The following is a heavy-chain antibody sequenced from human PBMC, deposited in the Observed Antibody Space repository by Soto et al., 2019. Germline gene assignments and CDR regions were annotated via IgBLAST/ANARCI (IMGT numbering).Heavy chain of an antibody. V-gene: IGHV1-69*08. Sequence: GASVKVSCKASGGTFSSYTISWVRQAPGQGLEWMGRIIPIHGNTNYAQKLQGRVTMTADTSTSTAYMELRSLRSDDTAVYYCARDRPFKGFDPWGQGTLVTVSS. CDR2: IIPIHGNT. CDR1: GGTFSSYT. CDR3: ARDRPFKGFDP. J-gene: IGHJ5*02.